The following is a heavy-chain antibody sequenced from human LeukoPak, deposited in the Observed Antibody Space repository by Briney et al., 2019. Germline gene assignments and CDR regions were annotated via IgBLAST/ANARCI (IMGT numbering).Heavy chain of an antibody. V-gene: IGHV4-59*11. CDR3: ARSIAARRSYYYYYMDV. D-gene: IGHD6-6*01. J-gene: IGHJ6*03. CDR1: GGSISSHY. Sequence: SETLSLTCTVSGGSISSHYWSWLRQPPGKGLEWIGYIYYSGSTNYNPSLKSRVTISVDTSKNQFSLKLSSVTAADTAVYYCARSIAARRSYYYYYMDVWGKGTTVTVSS. CDR2: IYYSGST.